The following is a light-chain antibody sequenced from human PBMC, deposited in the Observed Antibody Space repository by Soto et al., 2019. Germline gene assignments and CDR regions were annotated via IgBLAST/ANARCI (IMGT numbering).Light chain of an antibody. V-gene: IGLV2-14*03. Sequence: QSALTQPASVSGSLGQSIAISCTGTSSDVGGYNYVSWYQHHPGKAPRLLIYDVSDRPSVVSNRFSGSKSGSTASLTISGLQAEDEAVYYCSSHTSSSTLVFGGGTQLTVL. CDR2: DVS. CDR3: SSHTSSSTLV. J-gene: IGLJ2*01. CDR1: SSDVGGYNY.